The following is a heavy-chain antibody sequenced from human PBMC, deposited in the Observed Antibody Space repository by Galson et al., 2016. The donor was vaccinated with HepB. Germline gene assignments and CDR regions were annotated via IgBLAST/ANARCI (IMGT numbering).Heavy chain of an antibody. Sequence: SVKVSCKASGFTFTTSAVQWVRQARGQRLEWIGWIVVASGKTNYAHKFQETATITRDKSTSTAYMELSNLTSEDTAVYYCAALRVAFYDFWSGSEYFDYWGQGTQVTVSS. CDR1: GFTFTTSA. V-gene: IGHV1-58*01. D-gene: IGHD3-3*01. J-gene: IGHJ4*02. CDR2: IVVASGKT. CDR3: AALRVAFYDFWSGSEYFDY.